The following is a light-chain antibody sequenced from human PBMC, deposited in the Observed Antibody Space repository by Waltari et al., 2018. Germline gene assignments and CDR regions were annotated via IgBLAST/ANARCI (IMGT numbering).Light chain of an antibody. CDR1: QSVRSY. CDR3: QQRHNWPLT. CDR2: DTS. V-gene: IGKV3-11*01. J-gene: IGKJ4*01. Sequence: EIVLTQSPATLSLSPVDRATLSCRASQSVRSYLAWYQQKPGQAPRLPIYDTSNRASGIPARFSGSGSGTDFSLSISSLEPEDFAVYYCQQRHNWPLTFGGGTKVEIK.